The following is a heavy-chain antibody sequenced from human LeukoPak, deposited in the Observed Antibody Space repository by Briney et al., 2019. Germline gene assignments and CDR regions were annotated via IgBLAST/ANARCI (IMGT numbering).Heavy chain of an antibody. D-gene: IGHD3-3*01. Sequence: GGSLRLSCAASGFTFRSYSMNWVRQAPGKGLEGVSYISSSSSTIYYADSVKGRFTISRDNAKNSLYLQMNSLRAEDTAVYYCARDQTPPYYDFWSGYQYYYYMDVWGKGTTVTVSS. CDR3: ARDQTPPYYDFWSGYQYYYYMDV. V-gene: IGHV3-48*04. CDR1: GFTFRSYS. CDR2: ISSSSSTI. J-gene: IGHJ6*03.